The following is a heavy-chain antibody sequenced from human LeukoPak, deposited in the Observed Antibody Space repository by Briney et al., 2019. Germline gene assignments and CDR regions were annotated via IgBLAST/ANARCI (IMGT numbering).Heavy chain of an antibody. CDR1: GGSFSGYY. CDR2: INHSGST. D-gene: IGHD6-13*01. V-gene: IGHV4-34*01. CDR3: ARAQSIAVAGTGNWFDP. Sequence: PSETLSLTCAVYGGSFSGYYWSWIRQPPGKGLEWIGEINHSGSTNYNPSLKSRVTISVDTSKNQFSLKLSSVTAADTAVYYCARAQSIAVAGTGNWFDPWGQGTLVTVSS. J-gene: IGHJ5*02.